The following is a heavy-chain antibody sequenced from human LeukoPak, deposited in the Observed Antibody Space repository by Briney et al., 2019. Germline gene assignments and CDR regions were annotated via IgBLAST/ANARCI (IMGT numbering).Heavy chain of an antibody. CDR2: IGGSGDST. J-gene: IGHJ4*02. CDR3: AKSMVRGVISGFVC. CDR1: GFTFSSYA. V-gene: IGHV3-23*01. Sequence: GGSLRLSCAASGFTFSSYAMNWVRQAPGKGLEWVSSIGGSGDSTFYADSVKGRFTISRDNSKNTLYLQMNSLRAEDTAVYYCAKSMVRGVISGFVCWGQGTLVTVSS. D-gene: IGHD3-10*01.